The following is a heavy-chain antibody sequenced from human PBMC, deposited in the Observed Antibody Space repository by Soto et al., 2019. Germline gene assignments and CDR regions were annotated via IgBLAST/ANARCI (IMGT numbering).Heavy chain of an antibody. D-gene: IGHD7-27*01. CDR1: GFTFSTYW. Sequence: GGSLRLSCAASGFTFSTYWMSWVRQAPGKGLEWLANIKEDGSEKYYVDSVKGRFTISRDNAKNSPYLQVNGLRAEDTAVYYCARVAGTGDYWGQGTLVTVSS. CDR2: IKEDGSEK. J-gene: IGHJ4*02. CDR3: ARVAGTGDY. V-gene: IGHV3-7*04.